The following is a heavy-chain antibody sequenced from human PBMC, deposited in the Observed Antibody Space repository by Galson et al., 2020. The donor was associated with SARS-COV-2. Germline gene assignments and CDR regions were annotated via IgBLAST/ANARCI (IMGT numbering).Heavy chain of an antibody. CDR3: AKDGGGWYTSGWYYFDY. Sequence: GESLKISCAASGFIFNNYAMNWVRQAPGKGLEWVSSISGSGSKTYYADSVKGRFTISRDNSKNTLFLQMNSLRAEDTAVYYCAKDGGGWYTSGWYYFDYWGRGTLVTVSS. CDR1: GFIFNNYA. CDR2: ISGSGSKT. J-gene: IGHJ4*02. D-gene: IGHD6-19*01. V-gene: IGHV3-23*01.